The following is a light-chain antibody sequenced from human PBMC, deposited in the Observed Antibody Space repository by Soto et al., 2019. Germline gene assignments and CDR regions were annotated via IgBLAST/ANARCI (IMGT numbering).Light chain of an antibody. Sequence: QSALTQPASVSGSPRQSITISCTGASSDVGSYTYVSWYQQHPGKAPKLMIYEVRNRPSGVSNRFSGSKSGNTASLTISGLQAEDEADYYCSSYTSTSTLYVFGTGTKLTVL. V-gene: IGLV2-14*01. CDR3: SSYTSTSTLYV. CDR1: SSDVGSYTY. CDR2: EVR. J-gene: IGLJ1*01.